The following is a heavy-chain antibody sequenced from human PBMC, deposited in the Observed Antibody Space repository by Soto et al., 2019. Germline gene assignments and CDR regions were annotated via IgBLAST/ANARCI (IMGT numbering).Heavy chain of an antibody. J-gene: IGHJ4*02. Sequence: GSLRLSCAVSGFTVTINYMSWVRQAPGKGLEWVAIISYDGSNTYYADSVKGRFTISRDNSKNTLYLQMNSLRAEDTSVYYCAKEGGLSGSYYISSSYYFDYWGQGTLVTVSS. CDR3: AKEGGLSGSYYISSSYYFDY. CDR2: ISYDGSNT. CDR1: GFTVTINY. D-gene: IGHD1-26*01. V-gene: IGHV3-30*18.